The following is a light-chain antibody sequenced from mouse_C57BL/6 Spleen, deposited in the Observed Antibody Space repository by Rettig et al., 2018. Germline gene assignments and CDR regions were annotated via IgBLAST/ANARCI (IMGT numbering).Light chain of an antibody. CDR3: QQYSSYPT. CDR2: WAS. J-gene: IGKJ2*01. CDR1: QDVGTA. V-gene: IGKV6-23*01. Sequence: HKFMSTSVGDRVSITCKASQDVGTAVAWYQQKPGQSPKLLIYWASTRHTGVPDRFTGSGSGTDFTLTISNVQSEDLADYFCQQYSSYPTFGGGTKLEIK.